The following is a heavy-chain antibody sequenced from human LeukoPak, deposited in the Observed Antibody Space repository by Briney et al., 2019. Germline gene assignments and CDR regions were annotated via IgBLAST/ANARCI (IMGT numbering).Heavy chain of an antibody. V-gene: IGHV4-34*01. D-gene: IGHD6-6*01. CDR3: ARWGSIAVARFDY. Sequence: SETLSLTCAVYGGSFSGYYWNWIRQPPGKGLEWIGEINHSGSTNYNPSLTSRVNISVDTSKNQFSLNLTSVTAADTAVYYCARWGSIAVARFDYWGQGTLVTVSS. J-gene: IGHJ4*02. CDR1: GGSFSGYY. CDR2: INHSGST.